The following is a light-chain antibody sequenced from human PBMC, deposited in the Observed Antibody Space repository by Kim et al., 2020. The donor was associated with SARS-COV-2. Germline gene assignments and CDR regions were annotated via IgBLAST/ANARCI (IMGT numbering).Light chain of an antibody. CDR1: NL. V-gene: IGLV1-44*01. J-gene: IGLJ2*01. CDR3: ATWDVTLNGPV. CDR2: SND. Sequence: NLVNWYQHLPGTAPKLLIYSNDQRPSEVPDQFSGSKSGTSASLAISRLQSEDEAIYYCATWDVTLNGPVFGGGTQLTVL.